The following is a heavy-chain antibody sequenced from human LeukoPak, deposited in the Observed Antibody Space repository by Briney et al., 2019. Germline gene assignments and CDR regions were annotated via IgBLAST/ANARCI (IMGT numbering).Heavy chain of an antibody. Sequence: GGSLRLSSVASGFTLSSYEFNWVRQAPGKGQEWVAHIGNRGGATYYGDAVRGRFTISRDNAKSSLYLQMDRLRVEDTALYYCASGAFLYDSTGPDTFDFWGQGTMVTVSS. CDR3: ASGAFLYDSTGPDTFDF. V-gene: IGHV3-48*03. J-gene: IGHJ3*01. D-gene: IGHD3-22*01. CDR2: IGNRGGAT. CDR1: GFTLSSYE.